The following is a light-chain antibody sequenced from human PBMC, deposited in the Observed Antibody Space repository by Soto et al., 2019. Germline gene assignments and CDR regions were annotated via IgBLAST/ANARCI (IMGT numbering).Light chain of an antibody. CDR2: ATS. J-gene: IGKJ3*01. Sequence: DIQMTQSPSSLSASLGDRVTITCRASQNIDNYLNWYQQKPGKAPKLLIYATSTLQSGVPSRFSGSGSGTEFTLTISSLQAEDFATYYCQQLFMYPPTFGPGTKVDIK. CDR3: QQLFMYPPT. V-gene: IGKV1-39*01. CDR1: QNIDNY.